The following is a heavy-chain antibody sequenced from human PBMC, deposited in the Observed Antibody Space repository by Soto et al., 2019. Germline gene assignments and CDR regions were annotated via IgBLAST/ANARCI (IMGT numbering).Heavy chain of an antibody. Sequence: SLRLSCAASGFTFSSYGMHWVRQAPGKGLEWVAVISYDGSNKYYADSVKGRFTISRDNSKNTLYLQMNSLRAEDTAVYYCAKDVSGYQTDWGQGTLVTVSS. D-gene: IGHD3-22*01. V-gene: IGHV3-30*18. J-gene: IGHJ4*02. CDR3: AKDVSGYQTD. CDR1: GFTFSSYG. CDR2: ISYDGSNK.